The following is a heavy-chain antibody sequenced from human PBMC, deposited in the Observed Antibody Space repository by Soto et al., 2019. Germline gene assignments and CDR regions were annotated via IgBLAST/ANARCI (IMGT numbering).Heavy chain of an antibody. Sequence: QVQLVESGGGVVQPGRSLRLSCAASGFTFSSYGMHWVRQAPGKGLEWVAVIWYDGSNKYYADSVKGRFTISRDNSKNTLYLQMNSLRAEDTAVYYCARCRDGYNLDYWGQGTLVTVSS. D-gene: IGHD5-12*01. CDR1: GFTFSSYG. CDR2: IWYDGSNK. CDR3: ARCRDGYNLDY. J-gene: IGHJ4*02. V-gene: IGHV3-33*01.